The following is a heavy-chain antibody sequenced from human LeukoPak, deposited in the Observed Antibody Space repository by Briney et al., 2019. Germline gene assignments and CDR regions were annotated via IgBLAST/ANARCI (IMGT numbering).Heavy chain of an antibody. CDR2: MRRDGNEI. CDR3: TPLLLWFGELVSLGIADFHAYNWFDP. Sequence: GGSLRLSCSASGFTFSTYWMSWVRQAPGKGLEWVANMRRDGNEIYYLDSVRGRFTISRDNAKNSLYLQMNSLRAEDTAVYYCTPLLLWFGELVSLGIADFHAYNWFDPWGQGTLVTVSS. CDR1: GFTFSTYW. J-gene: IGHJ5*02. D-gene: IGHD3-10*01. V-gene: IGHV3-7*03.